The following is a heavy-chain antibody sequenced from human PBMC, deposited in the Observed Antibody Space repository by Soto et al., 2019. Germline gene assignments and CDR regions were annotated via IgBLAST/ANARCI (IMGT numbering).Heavy chain of an antibody. Sequence: QVQLVESGGGVVQPGRSQRLSCAASGFTFSACAMHWVRQSPGKGLEWVAVISSDGSNYYYEDSVKGRFTISRDNSNNTLCLQMDSLRAEDTAVYYCAKEVGTAMTVITKWRFDLWGRGTLVTVSS. CDR3: AKEVGTAMTVITKWRFDL. CDR1: GFTFSACA. J-gene: IGHJ2*01. D-gene: IGHD2-21*01. V-gene: IGHV3-30*18. CDR2: ISSDGSNY.